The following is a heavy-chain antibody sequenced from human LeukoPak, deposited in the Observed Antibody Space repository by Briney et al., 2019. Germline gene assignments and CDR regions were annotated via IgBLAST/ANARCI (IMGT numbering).Heavy chain of an antibody. CDR1: GGSISSGSYY. CDR3: AREGVVVITRYYYYYYMDV. V-gene: IGHV4-61*02. Sequence: SETLSLTYTVSGGSISSGSYYWSWIRQPAGKGLEWIGRIYTSGSTNYNPSLKSRVTISVDTSKNQFSLKLSSVTAADTAVYYCAREGVVVITRYYYYYYMDVWGKGTTVTISS. D-gene: IGHD3-22*01. J-gene: IGHJ6*03. CDR2: IYTSGST.